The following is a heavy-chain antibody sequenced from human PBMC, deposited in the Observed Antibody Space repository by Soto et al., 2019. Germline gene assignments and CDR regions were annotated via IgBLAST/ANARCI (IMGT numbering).Heavy chain of an antibody. D-gene: IGHD3-9*01. Sequence: EVQLLESGGGLVQPGGSLRLSCVASGFTFSNYAMNWVRQAPGKGLEWVSAISGSGDSTYHADSVKGRFTISRDNSKNMLFLQMNSLRDEDTALYYCAKGTGYYQRGGEDWGQGTLVTVSS. J-gene: IGHJ4*02. CDR1: GFTFSNYA. V-gene: IGHV3-23*01. CDR3: AKGTGYYQRGGED. CDR2: ISGSGDST.